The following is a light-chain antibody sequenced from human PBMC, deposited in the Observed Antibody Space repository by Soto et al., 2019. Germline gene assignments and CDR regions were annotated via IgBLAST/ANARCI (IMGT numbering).Light chain of an antibody. V-gene: IGKV1-5*03. CDR2: KAS. J-gene: IGKJ1*01. CDR1: QTISSW. CDR3: QHYNSYSEE. Sequence: DIQMTQSPSTLSGSVGDRVTITCRASQTISSWLAWYQQKPGKAPKLLIYKASTLKSGVPSRFSGSRSGTEFSLTISSLQPDDFATYYCQHYNSYSEEFGQGSKV.